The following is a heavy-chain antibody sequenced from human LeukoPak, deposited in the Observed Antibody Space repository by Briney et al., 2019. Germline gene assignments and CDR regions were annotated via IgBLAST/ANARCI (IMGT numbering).Heavy chain of an antibody. CDR3: AKDVEYSSTLDY. J-gene: IGHJ4*02. CDR2: ISYDGSNK. D-gene: IGHD6-6*01. V-gene: IGHV3-30*18. CDR1: GFTFSSYG. Sequence: GGSLRLSCAASGFTFSSYGMHWARQAPGKGLEWVAVISYDGSNKYYADSVKGRFTISRDNSKNTLYLQMNSLRAEDTAVYYCAKDVEYSSTLDYWGQGTLVTVSS.